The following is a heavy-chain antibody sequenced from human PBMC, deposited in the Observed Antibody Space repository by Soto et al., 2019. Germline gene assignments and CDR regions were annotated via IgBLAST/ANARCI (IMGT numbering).Heavy chain of an antibody. CDR3: ARGVAAAGMFYYYYGMDV. Sequence: GASVKVSCKASGYTFTSYDINWVRQATGQGLEWMGWMNPNSGNTGYAQKFQGRVTMTRNTSISTAYMELSSLRSEDTAVYYCARGVAAAGMFYYYYGMDVWGQGTTVTVSS. CDR2: MNPNSGNT. J-gene: IGHJ6*02. D-gene: IGHD6-13*01. V-gene: IGHV1-8*01. CDR1: GYTFTSYD.